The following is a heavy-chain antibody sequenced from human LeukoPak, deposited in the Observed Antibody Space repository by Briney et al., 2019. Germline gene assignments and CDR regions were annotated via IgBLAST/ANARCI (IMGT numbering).Heavy chain of an antibody. CDR3: ARAPDWYFDL. V-gene: IGHV4-59*11. J-gene: IGHJ2*01. CDR2: IYYSGST. Sequence: LETLSLTCTVSGGSISSHYWSWIRQPPGKGLEWIGYIYYSGSTNYNPSLKSRVTISVDTSKNQFSLKLSSVTAADTAVYYCARAPDWYFDLWGRGTLVTVSS. CDR1: GGSISSHY.